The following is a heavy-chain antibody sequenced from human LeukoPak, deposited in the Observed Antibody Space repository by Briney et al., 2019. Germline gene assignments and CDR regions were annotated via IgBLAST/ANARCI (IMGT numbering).Heavy chain of an antibody. Sequence: GGSLRLSCAASGFTFSSYSMNWVRQAPGKGLEWVSSISSSSSYIYYADSVKGRFTISRDNAKNSLYLQMNSLRAEDTAVYYCARDRKGFSGYENYYYYGMDVWGQGTTVTVSS. V-gene: IGHV3-21*01. CDR3: ARDRKGFSGYENYYYYGMDV. CDR2: ISSSSSYI. J-gene: IGHJ6*02. CDR1: GFTFSSYS. D-gene: IGHD5-12*01.